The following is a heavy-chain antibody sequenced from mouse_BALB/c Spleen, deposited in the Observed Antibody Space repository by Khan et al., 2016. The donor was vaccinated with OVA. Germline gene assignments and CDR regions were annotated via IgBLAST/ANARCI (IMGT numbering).Heavy chain of an antibody. V-gene: IGHV1-39*01. D-gene: IGHD1-1*02. CDR2: IDPYYGGA. CDR3: TSGYGSCVMYYFDY. CDR1: GYSFTGYN. Sequence: VQLKQSGPELEKPGASVKISCKASGYSFTGYNMNWVKQSNGKSLEWIGNIDPYYGGATYNQKFKGKATLTVDKSSSTAYMKLQSLTSEDSAVYSCTSGYGSCVMYYFDYWGQGTTLTVSS. J-gene: IGHJ2*01.